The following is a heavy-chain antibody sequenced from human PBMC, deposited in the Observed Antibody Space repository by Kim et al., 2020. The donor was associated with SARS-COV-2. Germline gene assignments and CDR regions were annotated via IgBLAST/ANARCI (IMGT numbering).Heavy chain of an antibody. Sequence: ADSVSGRFTISRDNAKNSLFLQMDSQRDDDTAVYYCVRDGGDFRPRWFDPWGQGTLVTVSS. CDR3: VRDGGDFRPRWFDP. D-gene: IGHD3-16*01. V-gene: IGHV3-48*02. J-gene: IGHJ5*02.